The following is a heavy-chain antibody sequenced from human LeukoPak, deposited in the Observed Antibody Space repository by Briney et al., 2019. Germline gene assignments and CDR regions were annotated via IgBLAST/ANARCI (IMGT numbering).Heavy chain of an antibody. V-gene: IGHV4-39*01. CDR3: ARRGITMVRGVGWFDP. Sequence: SETLSLTCTVSGGSISSSSYYWGWIRQPPGKGLEWIGSIYYSGSTYYNPSLKSRVTISVDTSKNQFSLKLSSVTAADTAVYYCARRGITMVRGVGWFDPWGQGTLVTVSS. CDR2: IYYSGST. CDR1: GGSISSSSYY. D-gene: IGHD3-10*01. J-gene: IGHJ5*02.